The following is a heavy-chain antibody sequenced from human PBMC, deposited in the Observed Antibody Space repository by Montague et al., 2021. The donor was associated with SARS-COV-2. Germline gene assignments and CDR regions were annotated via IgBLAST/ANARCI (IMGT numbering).Heavy chain of an antibody. Sequence: SETLSLTCSVSSGSIISSGYYWCWIRQPPGKVLEWIGNIYYSGTTYYNPSLQSRGTISVDTSKNHLSLRLSSVTAADTAVYFCARGMIRGVSTPFDFWGQGSQVTVSS. CDR1: SGSIISSGYY. D-gene: IGHD3-10*01. CDR2: IYYSGTT. CDR3: ARGMIRGVSTPFDF. V-gene: IGHV4-39*02. J-gene: IGHJ4*02.